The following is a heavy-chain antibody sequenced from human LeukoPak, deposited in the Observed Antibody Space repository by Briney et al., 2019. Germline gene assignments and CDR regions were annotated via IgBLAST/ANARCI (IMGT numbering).Heavy chain of an antibody. CDR2: INWNGGST. CDR1: GFTFDDYG. CDR3: AREGEKTVVTLFDY. D-gene: IGHD4-23*01. J-gene: IGHJ4*02. V-gene: IGHV3-20*04. Sequence: GGSLRLSCAASGFTFDDYGMSWVRQAPGKGLEWVAGINWNGGSTGYADSVKGRFTISRDNAKNSLYLQMNSLRAEDTALYYCAREGEKTVVTLFDYWGQGTLVTVSS.